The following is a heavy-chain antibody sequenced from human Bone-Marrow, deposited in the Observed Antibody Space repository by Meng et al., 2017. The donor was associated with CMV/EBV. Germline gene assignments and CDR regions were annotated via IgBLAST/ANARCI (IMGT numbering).Heavy chain of an antibody. Sequence: GESMKFSWKCSGYSFTSYWIGWVRQMPGKGLEWMGIIYPGDSDTRYSPSFQGQVTISADKSISTAYLQWSSLKASDTAMYYCARVRAVPAACDYWGQGTLVTVSS. D-gene: IGHD2-2*01. CDR1: GYSFTSYW. V-gene: IGHV5-51*01. CDR3: ARVRAVPAACDY. J-gene: IGHJ4*02. CDR2: IYPGDSDT.